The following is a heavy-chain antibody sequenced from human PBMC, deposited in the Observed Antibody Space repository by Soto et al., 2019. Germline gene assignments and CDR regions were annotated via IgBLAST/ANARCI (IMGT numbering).Heavy chain of an antibody. Sequence: VPTLVNPTQTLTLTCSFSGFSLTTTGMCVSWIRQPPGKALEWLTVIDWDGDTYYSTSLKSRLSISRDTSNNQVVLTMTNMDPVDTATYYCARMIYSSGWYFDYWGQGTLVTGSS. V-gene: IGHV2-70*01. J-gene: IGHJ4*02. CDR2: IDWDGDT. CDR3: ARMIYSSGWYFDY. D-gene: IGHD6-19*01. CDR1: GFSLTTTGMC.